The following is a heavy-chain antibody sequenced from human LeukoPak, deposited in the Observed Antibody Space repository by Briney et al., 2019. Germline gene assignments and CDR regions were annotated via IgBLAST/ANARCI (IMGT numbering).Heavy chain of an antibody. J-gene: IGHJ4*02. CDR3: ARSIVSGSFDY. CDR2: IYTSGST. CDR1: GGSISSGSYY. Sequence: PSETLSLTCTVSGGSISSGSYYWSWIRQPAGKGLEWIGRIYTSGSTNYNPSLKSRVTMSVDTSKNQFSLKLSSVTAADTAVYYCARSIVSGSFDYWGQGTLVTVSS. V-gene: IGHV4-61*02. D-gene: IGHD1-26*01.